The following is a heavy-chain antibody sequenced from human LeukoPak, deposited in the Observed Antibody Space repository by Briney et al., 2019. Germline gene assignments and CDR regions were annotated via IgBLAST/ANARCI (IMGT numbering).Heavy chain of an antibody. CDR2: ISWNSGSI. CDR1: GFTFDDYA. Sequence: GRSLRLSCAASGFTFDDYATHWVRQAPGKGLEWVSGISWNSGSIGYADSVKGRFTISRDNAKNSLYLQMNSLRAEDTALYYCATANTITGPDYWGQGTLVTVSS. D-gene: IGHD5-12*01. V-gene: IGHV3-9*01. J-gene: IGHJ4*02. CDR3: ATANTITGPDY.